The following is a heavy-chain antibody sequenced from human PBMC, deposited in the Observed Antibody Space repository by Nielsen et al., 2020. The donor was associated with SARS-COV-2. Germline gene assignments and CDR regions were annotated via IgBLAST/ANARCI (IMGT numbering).Heavy chain of an antibody. Sequence: SETLSLTCAVYGGSFSGYYWSWIRQPPGKGLEWIGEINHSGSTNYNPSLKSRVTISVDTSENQFSLKLSSVTAADTAVYYCARARRGAAPYYYYYYGMDVWGQGTTVTVSS. CDR3: ARARRGAAPYYYYYYGMDV. CDR1: GGSFSGYY. D-gene: IGHD6-6*01. CDR2: INHSGST. J-gene: IGHJ6*02. V-gene: IGHV4-34*01.